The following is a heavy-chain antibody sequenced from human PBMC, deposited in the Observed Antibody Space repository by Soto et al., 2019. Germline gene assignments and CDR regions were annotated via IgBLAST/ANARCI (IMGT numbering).Heavy chain of an antibody. Sequence: QVQLVESGGGVVQPGGSLRLSCAASASIFKGHGMHWVRQAPGKGLEWVAIIRYDGSDEHYGDSVEGRFTISRDNSKNMLYLQMNSLIAEDTAVYYCARDGVGATTFFGFLDYWGQGTLVTVSS. CDR3: ARDGVGATTFFGFLDY. V-gene: IGHV3-33*08. D-gene: IGHD1-26*01. J-gene: IGHJ4*02. CDR1: ASIFKGHG. CDR2: IRYDGSDE.